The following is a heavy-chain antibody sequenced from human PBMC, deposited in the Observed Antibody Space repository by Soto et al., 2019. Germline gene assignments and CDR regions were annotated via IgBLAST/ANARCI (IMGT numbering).Heavy chain of an antibody. CDR1: GLSFSSYS. J-gene: IGHJ4*02. Sequence: EVQLVESGGGLVKPGGSLRLSCAASGLSFSSYSMNWVRQAPGRGLEWVSSISSLSNHIYYADSVKGRFTISRDNAKNSLYLQMNSLRAEDTAVYYCARDEYGDFFDYWGQGPLVTVS. CDR3: ARDEYGDFFDY. CDR2: ISSLSNHI. V-gene: IGHV3-21*01. D-gene: IGHD4-17*01.